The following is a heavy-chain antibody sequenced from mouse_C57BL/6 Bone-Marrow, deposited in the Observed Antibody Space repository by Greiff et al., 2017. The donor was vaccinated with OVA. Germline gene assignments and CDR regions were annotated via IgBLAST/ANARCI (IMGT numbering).Heavy chain of an antibody. CDR2: INPSSGYT. CDR1: GYTFTSYW. V-gene: IGHV1-7*01. CDR3: AWGYYGYYAMDY. Sequence: QVQLKQSGAELAKPGASVKLSCKASGYTFTSYWMHWVKQRPGQGLEWIGYINPSSGYTKYNQKFKDKATLTADKSSSTAYMQLSSLTYEDSAVYYCAWGYYGYYAMDYWGQGTSVTVSS. J-gene: IGHJ4*01. D-gene: IGHD1-1*01.